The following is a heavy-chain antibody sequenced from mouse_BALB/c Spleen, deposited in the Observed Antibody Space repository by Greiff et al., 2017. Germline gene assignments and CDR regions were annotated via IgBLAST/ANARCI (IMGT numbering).Heavy chain of an antibody. CDR2: ISSGSSTI. CDR1: GFTFSSFG. J-gene: IGHJ4*01. CDR3: ARNHYYGSSYDAMDY. Sequence: EVQLVESGGGLVQPGGSRKLSCAASGFTFSSFGMHWVRQAPEKGLEWVAYISSGSSTIYYADTVKGRFTISRDNPKNTLFLQMTSLRSEDTAMYYCARNHYYGSSYDAMDYWGQGTSVTVSS. D-gene: IGHD1-1*01. V-gene: IGHV5-17*02.